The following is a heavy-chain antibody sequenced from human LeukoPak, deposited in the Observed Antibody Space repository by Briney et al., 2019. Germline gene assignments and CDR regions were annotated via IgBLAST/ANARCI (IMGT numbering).Heavy chain of an antibody. CDR3: ATPPYRSDSGY. V-gene: IGHV3-7*01. D-gene: IGHD6-19*01. Sequence: GGSLRLSCAASGFTFSSYEMNWVRQAPGKGLEWVANIKEDGSEKYYVDSVKGRFTISRDNAKNSLYLQMNSLRAEDTALYYCATPPYRSDSGYWGQGTLVTVSS. CDR1: GFTFSSYE. J-gene: IGHJ4*02. CDR2: IKEDGSEK.